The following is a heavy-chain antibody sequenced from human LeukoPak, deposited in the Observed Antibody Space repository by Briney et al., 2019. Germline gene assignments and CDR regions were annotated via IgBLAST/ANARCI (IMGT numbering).Heavy chain of an antibody. Sequence: GASVKVSFKPSGYTFATYFMHWVGQAPGQGLEWMGYIKPNSGVTNYAQKFRGRLTMTWDTSISTAYIELSGLTSDDTAIYYCARPTYCGSNCYFNFDYWGQGTLVTVSS. J-gene: IGHJ4*02. CDR1: GYTFATYF. CDR3: ARPTYCGSNCYFNFDY. V-gene: IGHV1-2*02. D-gene: IGHD2-21*02. CDR2: IKPNSGVT.